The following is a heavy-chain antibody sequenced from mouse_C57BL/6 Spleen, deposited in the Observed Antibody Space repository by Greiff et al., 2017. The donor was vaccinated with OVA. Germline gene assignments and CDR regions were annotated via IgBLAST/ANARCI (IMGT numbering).Heavy chain of an antibody. CDR1: GYTFTDYE. V-gene: IGHV1-15*01. J-gene: IGHJ4*01. CDR3: TRRQLRQRYDARDY. CDR2: IDPETGGT. D-gene: IGHD3-2*02. Sequence: QVQLKQSGAELVRPGASVTLSCKASGYTFTDYEMHWVKQTPVHGLEWIGAIDPETGGTAYNQKFTGKAILTVDKSSSTAYMEPRSLTSENYAVYYSTRRQLRQRYDARDYWGQGTSVTVSS.